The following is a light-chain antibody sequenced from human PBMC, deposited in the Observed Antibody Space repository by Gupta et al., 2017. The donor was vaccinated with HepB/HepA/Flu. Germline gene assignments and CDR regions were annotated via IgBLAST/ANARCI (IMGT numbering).Light chain of an antibody. CDR2: AAS. V-gene: IGKV1-27*01. CDR1: RGISNY. CDR3: QQYNSAPWT. J-gene: IGKJ1*01. Sequence: DIQMTSSGSSLSASVGDRVIITWRASRGISNYLAWYQQKPGKVPKLLIYAASTMQSGIPSRFSGSGSGTDFTLTISSLEPEDFATYYCQQYNSAPWTFGQGTKVEIK.